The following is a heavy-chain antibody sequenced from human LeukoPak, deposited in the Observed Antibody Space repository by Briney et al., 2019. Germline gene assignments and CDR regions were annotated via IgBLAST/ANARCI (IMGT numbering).Heavy chain of an antibody. V-gene: IGHV3-23*01. CDR3: AKGVKLGYCGSTSCFAFDI. CDR1: GFTFSSYA. Sequence: GGSLRLSCAASGFTFSSYAMSWVRQAPGKGLEWVSAISGSGGSTYYADSVKGRFTISRDNSKNTLYLQMNSLRAEDTAVYYCAKGVKLGYCGSTSCFAFDIWGQGTMVTDSS. J-gene: IGHJ3*02. CDR2: ISGSGGST. D-gene: IGHD2-2*01.